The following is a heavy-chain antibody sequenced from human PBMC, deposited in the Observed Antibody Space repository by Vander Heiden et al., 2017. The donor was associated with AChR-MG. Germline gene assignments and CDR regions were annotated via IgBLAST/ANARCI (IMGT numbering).Heavy chain of an antibody. D-gene: IGHD3-22*01. V-gene: IGHV3-23*01. CDR1: GFTFSGYA. CDR3: ARTLDSSGYLSYFDY. CDR2: ISGSGGST. J-gene: IGHJ4*02. Sequence: EVQLLESGGGLVQPGGSLSVSCAASGFTFSGYAMGWVGQAPGKGLEWVSAISGSGGSTYYADSVKGRFTISRDNSKNTLYLQMNSLRAEDTAVYYCARTLDSSGYLSYFDYWGQGTLVTVSS.